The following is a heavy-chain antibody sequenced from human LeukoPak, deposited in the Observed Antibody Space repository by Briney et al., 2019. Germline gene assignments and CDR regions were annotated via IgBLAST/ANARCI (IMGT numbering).Heavy chain of an antibody. J-gene: IGHJ4*02. Sequence: SETLSLTCTVSGGSINSYYWSWIRQPPGKGLECIGYIHYTGSTNYNPSLRSRVTISADTSKNQFSLKLSSVTAADTAVYYCAVSGIAVAASHFDYWGQGTLVTVSS. CDR3: AVSGIAVAASHFDY. D-gene: IGHD6-19*01. CDR2: IHYTGST. V-gene: IGHV4-59*01. CDR1: GGSINSYY.